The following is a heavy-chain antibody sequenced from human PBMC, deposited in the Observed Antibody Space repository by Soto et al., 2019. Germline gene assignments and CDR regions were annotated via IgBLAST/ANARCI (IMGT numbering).Heavy chain of an antibody. Sequence: GASVKVSCKASGYTFNSHAIKWVRQAPGKRPEWLGWINAGNGNTYYSEKFEGRVTFTRDTAATTVNMELTSLTSEDTAIYYCGRDQSGIGYYVDWFDPWGQGTLVTVS. J-gene: IGHJ5*02. V-gene: IGHV1-3*01. CDR1: GYTFNSHA. CDR3: GRDQSGIGYYVDWFDP. D-gene: IGHD3-10*02. CDR2: INAGNGNT.